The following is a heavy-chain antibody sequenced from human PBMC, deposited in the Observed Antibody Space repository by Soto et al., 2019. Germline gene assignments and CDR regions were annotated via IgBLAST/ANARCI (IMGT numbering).Heavy chain of an antibody. V-gene: IGHV3-23*01. Sequence: LRLSCAAAGFTFISSAMSWVRQAPGKGLEWVSTITTSGDNTYYADSVKGRFTISRDNSKNTLYLQMNSLRVEDTAVYYCAKLTTSWGQGTLVTVSS. CDR3: AKLTTS. CDR1: GFTFISSA. CDR2: ITTSGDNT. J-gene: IGHJ5*02.